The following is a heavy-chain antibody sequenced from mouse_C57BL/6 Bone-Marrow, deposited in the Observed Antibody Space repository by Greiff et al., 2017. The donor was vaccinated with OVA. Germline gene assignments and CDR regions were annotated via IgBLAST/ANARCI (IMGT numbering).Heavy chain of an antibody. CDR1: GYSFTDYN. V-gene: IGHV1-39*01. J-gene: IGHJ1*03. Sequence: EVKLMESGPELVKPGASVKISCKASGYSFTDYNMNWVKQSTGKSLEWIGVINPNDGTTSYNQKFKGKATLTVDQSSSTAYMQLNSLTSEDSAVYYCAREEYDYGWYFDVWGTGTTVTVSS. CDR3: AREEYDYGWYFDV. CDR2: INPNDGTT. D-gene: IGHD2-4*01.